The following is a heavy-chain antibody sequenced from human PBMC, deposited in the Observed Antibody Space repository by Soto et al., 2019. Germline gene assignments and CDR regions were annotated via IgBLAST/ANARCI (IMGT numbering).Heavy chain of an antibody. D-gene: IGHD1-26*01. J-gene: IGHJ4*02. CDR3: AKEGGLSGSYYISSSYYFDY. Sequence: QVQLLESEGGVVQPGRSLRLSCVASGFTFSSYGMHWVRQAPGKGLEWVAIISYDGSNTYYADSVKGRFTISRDNSKNTLYLQMNSLGAEDTSVYYCAKEGGLSGSYYISSSYYFDYWGQGTLVTVSS. V-gene: IGHV3-30*18. CDR2: ISYDGSNT. CDR1: GFTFSSYG.